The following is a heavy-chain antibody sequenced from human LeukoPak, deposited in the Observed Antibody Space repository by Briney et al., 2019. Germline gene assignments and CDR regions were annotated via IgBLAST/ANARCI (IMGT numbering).Heavy chain of an antibody. CDR3: AKQGSVVTASYYFDY. J-gene: IGHJ4*02. Sequence: PGGSLRLSCAASGFTFSSYAMSWVRQAPGKGLEWVSAISGSGGSTYYADSVKGRFTISRDNSKNTLYLQMNSLRAEDTAVYYCAKQGSVVTASYYFDYWGQGTLVTVSS. D-gene: IGHD2-21*02. V-gene: IGHV3-23*01. CDR1: GFTFSSYA. CDR2: ISGSGGST.